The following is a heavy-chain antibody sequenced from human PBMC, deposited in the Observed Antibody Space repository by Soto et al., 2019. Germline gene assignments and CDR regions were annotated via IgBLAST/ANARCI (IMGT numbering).Heavy chain of an antibody. CDR1: GGSVSSGSYY. CDR2: IFYSGTT. CDR3: VREPWGFSGTWYDY. D-gene: IGHD6-13*01. J-gene: IGHJ4*02. V-gene: IGHV4-61*01. Sequence: SETLSLTCSVSGGSVSSGSYYWNWMRQAPGKGLEWIGHIFYSGTTNYNPSLKSRVTISVDTSKNQFSLRLTSVTAADTAMYYCVREPWGFSGTWYDYWGQGTLVTVSS.